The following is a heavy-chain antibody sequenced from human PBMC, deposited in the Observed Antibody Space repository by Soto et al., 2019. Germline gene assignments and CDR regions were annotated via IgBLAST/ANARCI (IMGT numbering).Heavy chain of an antibody. Sequence: AAVKVTCKDSGYTFTSYGISWVRQALGQALEWMGWISAYHGNTNYAQKLQGRVTMTTDTSTSTAYMELRSLRSDDTAVYYCARLCIAAAGSSFDYWGQGTLVTVSS. V-gene: IGHV1-18*01. J-gene: IGHJ4*02. CDR2: ISAYHGNT. CDR1: GYTFTSYG. D-gene: IGHD6-13*01. CDR3: ARLCIAAAGSSFDY.